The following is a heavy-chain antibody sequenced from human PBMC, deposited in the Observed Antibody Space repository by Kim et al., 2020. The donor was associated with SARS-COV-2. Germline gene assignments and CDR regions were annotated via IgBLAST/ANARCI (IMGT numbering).Heavy chain of an antibody. Sequence: SETLSLTCTVSGGSISSSSYYWGWIRQPPGKGLEWIGSIYYSGSTYYNPSLKSRVTISVDTSKNQFSLKLSSVTAADTAVYYCARLGDAVVTAGGNWFDPWGQGTLVTVSS. CDR1: GGSISSSSYY. J-gene: IGHJ5*02. CDR3: ARLGDAVVTAGGNWFDP. V-gene: IGHV4-39*01. CDR2: IYYSGST. D-gene: IGHD2-21*02.